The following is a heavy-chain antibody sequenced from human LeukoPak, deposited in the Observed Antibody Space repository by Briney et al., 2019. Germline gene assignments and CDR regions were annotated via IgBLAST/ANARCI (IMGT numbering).Heavy chain of an antibody. CDR2: IHYSGST. CDR1: GGSINNYY. D-gene: IGHD5-18*01. J-gene: IGHJ6*03. CDR3: ARTEESGYSYDYFGYYYYMDV. V-gene: IGHV4-59*01. Sequence: SETLSLTCTVSGGSINNYYWSWIRQPPGKGLEWIGYIHYSGSTNYNPSLRSRVSISVDMSKKQFSLKLRSVTAADTAVYYCARTEESGYSYDYFGYYYYMDVWGKGTTVTVSS.